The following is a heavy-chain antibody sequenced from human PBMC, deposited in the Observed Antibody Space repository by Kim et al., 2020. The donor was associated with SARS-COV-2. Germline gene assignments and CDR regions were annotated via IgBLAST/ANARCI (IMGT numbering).Heavy chain of an antibody. Sequence: GGSLRLSCAASGFTFSSYAMHWVRQAPGKGLEWVAVISYDGSNKYYADSVKGRFTISRDNSKNTLYLQMNSLRAEDTAVYYCARDSITYFGLGWHYFDY. CDR2: ISYDGSNK. V-gene: IGHV3-30-3*01. CDR1: GFTFSSYA. D-gene: IGHD3-3*01. CDR3: ARDSITYFGLGWHYFDY. J-gene: IGHJ4*01.